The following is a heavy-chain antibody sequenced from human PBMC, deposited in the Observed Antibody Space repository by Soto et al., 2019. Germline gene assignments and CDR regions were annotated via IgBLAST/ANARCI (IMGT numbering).Heavy chain of an antibody. CDR2: IYHSGNT. CDR3: ARARIVVAGTIVDY. Sequence: SWSLSLTCAVSGYSISSGYYCGWIRQPPGKGLEWIGSIYHSGNTYYNPSLKSRVTISVDTSKNHFSLKLSSVTAADTAVYYCARARIVVAGTIVDYWGQGTLVTVSS. CDR1: GYSISSGYY. J-gene: IGHJ4*02. V-gene: IGHV4-38-2*01. D-gene: IGHD6-19*01.